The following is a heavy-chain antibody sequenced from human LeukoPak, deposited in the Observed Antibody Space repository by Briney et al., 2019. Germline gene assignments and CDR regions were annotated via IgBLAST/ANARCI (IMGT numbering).Heavy chain of an antibody. CDR3: ARDNSYGSGSYNFDY. D-gene: IGHD3-10*01. CDR2: INRSGST. CDR1: GGSFSGYY. J-gene: IGHJ4*02. V-gene: IGHV4-34*01. Sequence: SETLSLTCAVYGGSFSGYYWSWIRQPPGKGLEWIGEINRSGSTNSNPSLKSRVTISADTSKNQFSLKLSSLTAADTAVYYCARDNSYGSGSYNFDYWGQGTLVTVSS.